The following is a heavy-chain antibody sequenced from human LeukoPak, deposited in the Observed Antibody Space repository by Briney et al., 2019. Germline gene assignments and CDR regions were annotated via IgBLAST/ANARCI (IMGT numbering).Heavy chain of an antibody. V-gene: IGHV1-69*05. J-gene: IGHJ3*02. D-gene: IGHD2-2*01. CDR1: GGTFSSYA. CDR3: ARVPYCSSTSCQRGTNAFDI. Sequence: SVKVSCKASGGTFSSYAISWVRQAPGQGLERMGRIIPIFGTANYAQKFQGRVTITTDESTSTAYMELSSLRSEDTAVYYCARVPYCSSTSCQRGTNAFDIWGQGTMVTVSS. CDR2: IIPIFGTA.